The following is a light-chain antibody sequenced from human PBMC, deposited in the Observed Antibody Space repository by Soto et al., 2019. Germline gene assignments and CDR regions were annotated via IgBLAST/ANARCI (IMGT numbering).Light chain of an antibody. CDR3: QQYNNWPKT. V-gene: IGKV3D-15*01. CDR2: GAS. CDR1: ESVRSN. J-gene: IGKJ1*01. Sequence: DIVMTQSPVTLSVSPGDAATLSCRASESVRSNYLAWYQQKPGQAPRLLIYGASRRATGIPDRFSGSGSGTDFTLTISSLQSEDFAVYYCQQYNNWPKTFGQGTKVDIK.